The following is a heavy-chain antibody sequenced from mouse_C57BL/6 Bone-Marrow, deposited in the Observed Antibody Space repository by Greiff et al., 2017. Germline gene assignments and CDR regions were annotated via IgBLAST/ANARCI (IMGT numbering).Heavy chain of an antibody. CDR1: GYTFTNYW. D-gene: IGHD2-2*01. V-gene: IGHV1-63*01. Sequence: QVQLQQSGAELVRPGTSVKMSCKASGYTFTNYWIGWAKQRPGHGLEWIGDLYPGGGYTNYNEKFKGKATLTADKSSSTAYMQFSSLTSEDSAIYYCAREVTTRYYFDYWGQGTTLTVSS. J-gene: IGHJ2*01. CDR2: LYPGGGYT. CDR3: AREVTTRYYFDY.